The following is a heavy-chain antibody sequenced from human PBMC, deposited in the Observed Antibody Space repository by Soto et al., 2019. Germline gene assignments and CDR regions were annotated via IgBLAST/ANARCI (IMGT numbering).Heavy chain of an antibody. CDR1: GFTFDDYA. CDR3: AKDTTRIAVAGNFDY. V-gene: IGHV3-9*01. CDR2: ISWNSGSI. Sequence: DVQLVESGGGLVQPGRSLRLSCAASGFTFDDYAMHWVRQAPGKGLEWVSGISWNSGSIGYADSVKGRFTISRDNAKNSLYLQMNSLRAEDTALYYCAKDTTRIAVAGNFDYWGQGTLVTVSS. J-gene: IGHJ4*02. D-gene: IGHD6-19*01.